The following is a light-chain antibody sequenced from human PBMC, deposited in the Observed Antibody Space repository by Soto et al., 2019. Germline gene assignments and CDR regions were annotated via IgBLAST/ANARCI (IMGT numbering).Light chain of an antibody. Sequence: DIQMTQSPSSLSASVGYSFAVTCPASQDISNFLNWYQQTPGKAPKLLTYDASDLETVAPSRFSGTGSGTDFTFTISNVQPEDTATYYCQQSYSTPITFGQGTRLEIK. J-gene: IGKJ5*01. CDR2: DAS. V-gene: IGKV1-33*01. CDR3: QQSYSTPIT. CDR1: QDISNF.